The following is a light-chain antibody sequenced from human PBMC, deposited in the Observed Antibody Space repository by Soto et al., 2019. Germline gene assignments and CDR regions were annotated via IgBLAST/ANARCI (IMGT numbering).Light chain of an antibody. CDR1: QSISRY. J-gene: IGKJ1*01. Sequence: IVLTQSPGTLSLSPGERTTLSCRASQSISRYLAWYQQKPGQGPRLLIYGASSRATGIPDRFSGSGSGTDFTLTISRLEPEDFAVYYCQQYGSSPGWTFGQGTKVDI. V-gene: IGKV3-20*01. CDR2: GAS. CDR3: QQYGSSPGWT.